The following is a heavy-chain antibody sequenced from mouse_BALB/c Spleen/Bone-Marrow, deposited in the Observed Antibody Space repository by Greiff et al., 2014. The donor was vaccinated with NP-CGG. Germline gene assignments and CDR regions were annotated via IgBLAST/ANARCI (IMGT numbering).Heavy chain of an antibody. D-gene: IGHD1-1*01. CDR2: IYPDSGKT. CDR1: GYTFTSYW. V-gene: IGHV1S22*01. CDR3: TRSGDYYGSPGVYYAMDY. Sequence: GSELVRPGASVKLSCKASGYTFTSYWMHWVKQRPGQGLEWIGNIYPDSGKTNYDEKFKRKATLTVDTSSSTAYMQLSSMTSEDSAVYYCTRSGDYYGSPGVYYAMDYWGQGTSVTVSS. J-gene: IGHJ4*01.